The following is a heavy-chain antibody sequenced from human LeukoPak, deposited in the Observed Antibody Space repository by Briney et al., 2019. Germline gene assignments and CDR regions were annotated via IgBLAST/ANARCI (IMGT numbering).Heavy chain of an antibody. Sequence: ASVKVSCKASGYTFIDYYIHWVRQAPGQGLEWMGRINPNSGGTNYAQKFQGRVTMTRDTSISTAYMEVSRLTSNDTAVYYCARGEGGGSDYLGQGTLVTVSS. J-gene: IGHJ4*02. CDR3: ARGEGGGSDY. CDR1: GYTFIDYY. V-gene: IGHV1-2*06. D-gene: IGHD3-16*01. CDR2: INPNSGGT.